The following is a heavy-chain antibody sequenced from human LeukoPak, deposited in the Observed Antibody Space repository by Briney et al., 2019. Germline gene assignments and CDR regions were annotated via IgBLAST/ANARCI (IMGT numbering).Heavy chain of an antibody. Sequence: GGSLRLSCAASGFNFANHAMTWVRQTAGKGLEWVSAISGGGDITYYADSVKGRFTISRDNSKDTLFLQMHSLRPGDTAVYYCVREDTPATANYWGQGTLVTISS. V-gene: IGHV3-23*01. CDR1: GFNFANHA. D-gene: IGHD2-21*02. J-gene: IGHJ4*02. CDR2: ISGGGDIT. CDR3: VREDTPATANY.